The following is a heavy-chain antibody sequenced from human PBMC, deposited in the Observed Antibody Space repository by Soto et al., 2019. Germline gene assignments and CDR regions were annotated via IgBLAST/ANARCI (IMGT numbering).Heavy chain of an antibody. CDR2: ISGSGGST. V-gene: IGHV3-23*01. D-gene: IGHD2-15*01. CDR1: GFTFSSYA. Sequence: GGSLRLSCAASGFTFSSYAMSWVRQAPGKGLEWVSAISGSGGSTYYADSVKGRFTISRDNSKNTLYLQMNSLRAEDTAVYYCAKRRGSCSGGSCYSVTYYFAYWGQGTLVTVSS. J-gene: IGHJ4*02. CDR3: AKRRGSCSGGSCYSVTYYFAY.